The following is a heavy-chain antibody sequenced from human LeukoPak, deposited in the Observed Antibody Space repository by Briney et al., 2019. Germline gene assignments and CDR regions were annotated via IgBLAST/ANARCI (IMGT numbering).Heavy chain of an antibody. D-gene: IGHD5-18*01. CDR3: ARDGPTAFFDY. Sequence: GGSLRLSCAASGLTFKNNWMTWVRQDPGKGLEWVANIKEDGSEEYYVDSVKGRFTISRDNAKNSVYLQMNGLRAEDTAVYYCARDGPTAFFDYWGQGTLVTVSS. CDR1: GLTFKNNW. V-gene: IGHV3-7*01. J-gene: IGHJ4*02. CDR2: IKEDGSEE.